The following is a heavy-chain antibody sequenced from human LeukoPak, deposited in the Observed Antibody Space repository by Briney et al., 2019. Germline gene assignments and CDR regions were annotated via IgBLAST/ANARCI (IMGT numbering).Heavy chain of an antibody. Sequence: GGSLRLSCAASGFTFSSYAMSWVRQAPGKGLEWVSAISGSGGSTYYADSVKGRFTISRDNAKNTLYLQMNSLRAEDTAVYYCARERLRDNWFDPWGQGTLVTVSS. D-gene: IGHD5-12*01. CDR1: GFTFSSYA. J-gene: IGHJ5*02. V-gene: IGHV3-23*01. CDR3: ARERLRDNWFDP. CDR2: ISGSGGST.